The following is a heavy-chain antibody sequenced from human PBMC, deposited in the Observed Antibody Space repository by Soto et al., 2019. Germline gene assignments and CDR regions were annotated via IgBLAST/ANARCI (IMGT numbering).Heavy chain of an antibody. V-gene: IGHV1-18*01. CDR2: ISAHNGNT. Sequence: QVHLVQSGAEVKKPGASVKVSCKGSGYAFTTYGITWVRQAPGQGLERMGWISAHNGNTNYAQKLQGRVTVTRDTSTSTAYMDLRSLRSDDTAVYYCARGSYGDYWGQGALVTGSS. D-gene: IGHD3-10*01. CDR3: ARGSYGDY. CDR1: GYAFTTYG. J-gene: IGHJ4*02.